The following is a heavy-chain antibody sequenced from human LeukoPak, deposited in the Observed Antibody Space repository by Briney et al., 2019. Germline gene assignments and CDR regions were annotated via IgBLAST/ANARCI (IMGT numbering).Heavy chain of an antibody. Sequence: PGGSLRLSCAASGFTFNSYAMHWVRQAPGKGLEWVAVISYDGSNKYYADSVKGRFTISRDNSKNTLYLQMNSLRAEDTAVYYCARGPMTTVDYWGQGTLVTVSS. CDR3: ARGPMTTVDY. V-gene: IGHV3-30*04. CDR2: ISYDGSNK. CDR1: GFTFNSYA. D-gene: IGHD4-11*01. J-gene: IGHJ4*02.